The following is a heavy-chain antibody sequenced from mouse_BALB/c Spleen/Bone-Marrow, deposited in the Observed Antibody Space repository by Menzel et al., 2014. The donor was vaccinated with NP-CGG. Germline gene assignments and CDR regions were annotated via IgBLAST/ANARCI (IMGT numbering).Heavy chain of an antibody. Sequence: EVKVVDSGGGLVQPGGSRKLSCAASGFTFSSFGMHWVRQAPGKGLEWVAYISSGSSTIYYADTVKGRFTISRDNPKNTLFLQMTSLRSEDAAMYYCARGGNYACFAYWGQGTLVTVSA. CDR2: ISSGSSTI. CDR3: ARGGNYACFAY. CDR1: GFTFSSFG. D-gene: IGHD2-1*01. J-gene: IGHJ3*01. V-gene: IGHV5-17*02.